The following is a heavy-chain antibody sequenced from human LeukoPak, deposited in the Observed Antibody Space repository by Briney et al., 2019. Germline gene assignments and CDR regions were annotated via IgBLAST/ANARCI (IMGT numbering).Heavy chain of an antibody. V-gene: IGHV4-61*08. CDR3: ALGSYYYYFDY. CDR2: IYYSGST. J-gene: IGHJ4*02. Sequence: PSETLSLTRTVSGGSISSGGYYWSWIRQHPGKGLEWIGYIYYSGSTNYNPSLKSRVTISVDTSKNQFSLKRSSVTAADTAVYYCALGSYYYYFDYWGQGTLVTVSS. D-gene: IGHD3-10*01. CDR1: GGSISSGGYY.